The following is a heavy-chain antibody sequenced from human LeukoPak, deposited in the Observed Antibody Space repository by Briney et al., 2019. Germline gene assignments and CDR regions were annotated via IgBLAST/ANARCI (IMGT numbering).Heavy chain of an antibody. CDR1: GFTFSSYW. Sequence: GGSLRLSCAAPGFTFSSYWMSWVRQAPGKGLEWVANIKQDGSEKYYVDSVKGRFTISRDNAKNSLYLQMNSLRAEDMAVYYCARDRMYGDPDYWGQGTLVTVSS. CDR2: IKQDGSEK. CDR3: ARDRMYGDPDY. D-gene: IGHD3-10*02. V-gene: IGHV3-7*01. J-gene: IGHJ4*02.